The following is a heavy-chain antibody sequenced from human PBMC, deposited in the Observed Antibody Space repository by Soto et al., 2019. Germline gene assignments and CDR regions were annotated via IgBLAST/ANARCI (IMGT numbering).Heavy chain of an antibody. CDR2: ISANGGDT. D-gene: IGHD2-15*01. J-gene: IGHJ2*01. V-gene: IGHV3-23*01. Sequence: GKGLEWVSAISANGGDTFYADSVQGRFTISRDNSKNTFFLQLNSLRAEDTAVFFQAEDGIRDTVPVSAFLLNRSSDL. CDR3: AEDGIRDTVPVSAFLLNRSSDL.